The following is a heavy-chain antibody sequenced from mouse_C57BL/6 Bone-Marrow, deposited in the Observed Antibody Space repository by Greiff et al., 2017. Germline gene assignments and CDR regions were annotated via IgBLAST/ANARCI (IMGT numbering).Heavy chain of an antibody. CDR1: GFTFSSYG. V-gene: IGHV5-6*01. CDR2: ISSGGSYT. CDR3: ARQRLFAY. D-gene: IGHD3-2*02. J-gene: IGHJ3*01. Sequence: EVQGVESGGDLVKPGGSLKLSCAASGFTFSSYGMSWVRQTPDKRLEWVATISSGGSYTYYPDSVKGRFTISRDNAKNTLYLQMSSLRSEDTALYYCARQRLFAYWGQGTLVTVSA.